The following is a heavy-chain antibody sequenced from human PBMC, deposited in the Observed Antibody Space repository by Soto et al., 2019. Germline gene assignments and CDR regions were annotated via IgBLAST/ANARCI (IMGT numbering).Heavy chain of an antibody. J-gene: IGHJ3*01. Sequence: QVQVVQSGAEVKRPGAAVKVPCKASGYTFTSNAMHWVRQAPGQGLEWMGWINTGTGNTKSSQKFQDRISIIRDTSASTASMELSSLTVEDTAVYYCARDFNWAFDVWGQGTVVTVSS. V-gene: IGHV1-3*04. CDR2: INTGTGNT. D-gene: IGHD7-27*01. CDR1: GYTFTSNA. CDR3: ARDFNWAFDV.